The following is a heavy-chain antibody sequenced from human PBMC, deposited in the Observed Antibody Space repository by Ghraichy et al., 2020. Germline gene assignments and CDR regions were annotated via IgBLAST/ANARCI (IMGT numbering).Heavy chain of an antibody. D-gene: IGHD5-18*01. CDR2: TYYRSKWYN. CDR1: GDSVSSNSAA. J-gene: IGHJ3*02. CDR3: ARDPTAMVFWAVSAFDI. V-gene: IGHV6-1*01. Sequence: SQTLSLTCAISGDSVSSNSAAWNWIRQSPSRGLEWLGRTYYRSKWYNDYAVSVKSRITINPDTSKNQFSLQLNSVTPEDTAVYYCARDPTAMVFWAVSAFDIWGQGTMVTVSS.